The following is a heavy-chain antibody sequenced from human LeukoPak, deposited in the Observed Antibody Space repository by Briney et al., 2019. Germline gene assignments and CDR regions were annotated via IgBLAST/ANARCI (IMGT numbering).Heavy chain of an antibody. CDR3: AKILNYGSGTRGGDY. V-gene: IGHV3-30-3*02. CDR2: ISDDGNNK. D-gene: IGHD3-10*01. CDR1: GFTFSSYA. J-gene: IGHJ4*02. Sequence: GGSLRLSCAASGFTFSSYAMHWVRRAPDKGLEWVAVISDDGNNKYYADSVKGRFTISRDNSKNSLYPQMNSLRAEDTAVYYCAKILNYGSGTRGGDYWGLGTLVSVSS.